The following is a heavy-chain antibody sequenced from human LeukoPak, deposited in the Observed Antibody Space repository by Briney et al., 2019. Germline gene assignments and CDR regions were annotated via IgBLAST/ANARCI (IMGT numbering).Heavy chain of an antibody. D-gene: IGHD3-22*01. V-gene: IGHV3-30-3*01. CDR2: ISYDGSNK. Sequence: GGSLRLSCAASGFTFSSYAMHWVRQAPGKGLEWVAVISYDGSNKYYADSVKGRFTISRDNSKNTLYLQMNSLRAEDTAVYYCAREGSYDSSGYCLPWGQGTLVTVSS. J-gene: IGHJ5*02. CDR1: GFTFSSYA. CDR3: AREGSYDSSGYCLP.